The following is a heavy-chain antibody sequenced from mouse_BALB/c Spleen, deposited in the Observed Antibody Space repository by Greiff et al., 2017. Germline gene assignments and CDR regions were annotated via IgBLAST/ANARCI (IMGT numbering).Heavy chain of an antibody. CDR1: GFNIKDTY. CDR2: IDPANGNT. CDR3: ARGGGSSYFDV. V-gene: IGHV14-3*02. Sequence: VQLQQSGAELVKPGASVKLSCTASGFNIKDTYMHWVKQRPEQGLEWIGRIDPANGNTKYDPKFPVKATITAATSSNKAYLQLSSLTSGDTAVYYCARGGGSSYFDVWGAGTTVTVSA. J-gene: IGHJ1*01. D-gene: IGHD1-1*01.